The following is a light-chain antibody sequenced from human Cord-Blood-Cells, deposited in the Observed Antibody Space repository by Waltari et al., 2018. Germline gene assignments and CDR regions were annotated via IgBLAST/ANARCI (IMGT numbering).Light chain of an antibody. Sequence: SALTQPPSASGSPGQSVTIPCTGTSSDVGGYHYVSLYQQHPGKTPKLMIYEVSKRPSGVPDRFSGSKSGNTASLTVSGLQAEDEADYYCSSYAGSNNYVVFGGGTKLTVL. CDR2: EVS. J-gene: IGLJ2*01. V-gene: IGLV2-8*01. CDR1: SSDVGGYHY. CDR3: SSYAGSNNYVV.